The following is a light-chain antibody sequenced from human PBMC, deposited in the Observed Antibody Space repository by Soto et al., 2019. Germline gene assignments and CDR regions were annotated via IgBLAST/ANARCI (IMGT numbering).Light chain of an antibody. Sequence: QSVLTQPPSASGSPGQSVTISCTGTSSDVGGYNYVSWYQQHPGKAPKLMISDVTKRPSGVPDRFSGSKSGNTASLTISGLQAEDEADYYCCSYAGYYTHYVFGTGTKLTVL. J-gene: IGLJ1*01. CDR2: DVT. CDR1: SSDVGGYNY. CDR3: CSYAGYYTHYV. V-gene: IGLV2-11*01.